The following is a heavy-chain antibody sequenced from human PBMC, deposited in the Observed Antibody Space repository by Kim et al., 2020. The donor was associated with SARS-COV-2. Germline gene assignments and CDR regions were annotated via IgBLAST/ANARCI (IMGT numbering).Heavy chain of an antibody. V-gene: IGHV3-15*01. Sequence: DGGTTDCAATVKGRCTISRDDSKNTLYLQMNVLKSEDTAVYYCVTGRGAYWGQGTLVTVSS. CDR2: DGGTT. J-gene: IGHJ4*02. D-gene: IGHD1-26*01. CDR3: VTGRGAY.